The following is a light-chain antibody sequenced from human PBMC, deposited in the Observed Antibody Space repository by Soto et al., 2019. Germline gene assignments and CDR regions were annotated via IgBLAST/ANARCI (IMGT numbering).Light chain of an antibody. CDR2: EDR. CDR3: CSYSNSSTYV. CDR1: SSDVGTYNL. Sequence: QSALTQPASVSGSPGQSITISCSGTSSDVGTYNLVSWYQQHPGKAPKAIIYEDRKRPSGISNRFSGSKSANTASLTISGLQAEDEADYYCCSYSNSSTYVFGGGTKVTVL. J-gene: IGLJ1*01. V-gene: IGLV2-23*01.